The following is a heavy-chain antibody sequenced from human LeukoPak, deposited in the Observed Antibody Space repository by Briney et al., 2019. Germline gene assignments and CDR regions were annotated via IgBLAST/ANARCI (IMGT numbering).Heavy chain of an antibody. D-gene: IGHD5-24*01. V-gene: IGHV3-74*01. Sequence: GGSLRLSCAASGFTFSSTWMHWVRQAPGKGLVWVSRINSDGSSRSYVDSVKGRFTISRDNAKNTLYLQMDSLRAEDTAVYYCTRPLDGYNSFDFWGQGTLVTVSS. J-gene: IGHJ4*02. CDR2: INSDGSSR. CDR3: TRPLDGYNSFDF. CDR1: GFTFSSTW.